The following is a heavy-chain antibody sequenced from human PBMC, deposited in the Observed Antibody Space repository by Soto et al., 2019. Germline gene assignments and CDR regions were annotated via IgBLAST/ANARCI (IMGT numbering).Heavy chain of an antibody. Sequence: PSETLSLTCTVSGGSISSSSYYWGWIRQPPGKGLEWIGSIYYSGSTYYNPSLKSRVTISVDTSKNQFSLKLSSVTAADTAVYYCARHLVRGNWFDPWGQGTLVTVSS. CDR1: GGSISSSSYY. CDR2: IYYSGST. CDR3: ARHLVRGNWFDP. V-gene: IGHV4-39*01. D-gene: IGHD3-10*01. J-gene: IGHJ5*02.